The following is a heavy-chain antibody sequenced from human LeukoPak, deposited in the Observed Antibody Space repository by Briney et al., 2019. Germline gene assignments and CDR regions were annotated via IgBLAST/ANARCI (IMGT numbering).Heavy chain of an antibody. CDR2: ISGSGGST. CDR1: GFTVSSNY. Sequence: GGSLRLSCAASGFTVSSNYMSWVRQAPGKGLEWVAAISGSGGSTYYADSVKGRFTISRDNSKNTLYLQMNSLRAEDTAVYYCAKDPREARGLGYYYYGMDVWGQGTTVTVSS. J-gene: IGHJ6*02. V-gene: IGHV3-23*01. CDR3: AKDPREARGLGYYYYGMDV. D-gene: IGHD3-10*01.